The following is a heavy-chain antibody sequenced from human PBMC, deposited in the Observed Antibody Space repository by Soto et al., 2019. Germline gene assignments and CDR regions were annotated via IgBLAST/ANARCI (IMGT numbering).Heavy chain of an antibody. V-gene: IGHV4-31*03. CDR1: GGSLNSAGYY. CDR2: IYSGNT. Sequence: QVELQESGPGLVKPSQTLSLTCTVSGGSLNSAGYYWSWVRQHTEKGLEWIGDIYSGNTYYNPSLRSRLTISRDTSKNQFSLSLTSVTAADTAVYYCARGTGASVRPVYFDYWGQGALVTVSS. CDR3: ARGTGASVRPVYFDY. J-gene: IGHJ4*02. D-gene: IGHD1-26*01.